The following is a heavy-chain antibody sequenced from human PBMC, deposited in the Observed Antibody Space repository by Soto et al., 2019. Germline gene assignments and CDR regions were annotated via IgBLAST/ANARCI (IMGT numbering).Heavy chain of an antibody. CDR1: GYTFPSYG. J-gene: IGHJ4*02. Sequence: QVQLVQSGAEMKKPGASVKVSCKASGYTFPSYGISWVRPSPGQGLEWMGWISAYNGNTHCAQKFQGRVTMTTDTSTTTAYLEMRSLRSDVTAVYYCARTPAGGSDPRWGPGTLVPVSS. CDR2: ISAYNGNT. V-gene: IGHV1-18*01. CDR3: ARTPAGGSDPR. D-gene: IGHD1-26*01.